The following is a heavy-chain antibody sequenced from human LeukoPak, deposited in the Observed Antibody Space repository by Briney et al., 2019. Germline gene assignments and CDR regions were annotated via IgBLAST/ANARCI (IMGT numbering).Heavy chain of an antibody. CDR1: GYTFSGYY. CDR2: INPNSGGT. D-gene: IGHD5-18*01. Sequence: ASVKVSCKASGYTFSGYYRHWVRQAPGQGLEWMGWINPNSGGTNYAQKFQGRVTMTRDTSISTAYMELSRLRSDDTAVYYCARSQIAMDTAMAWNWFDPWGQGTLVTVSS. V-gene: IGHV1-2*02. CDR3: ARSQIAMDTAMAWNWFDP. J-gene: IGHJ5*02.